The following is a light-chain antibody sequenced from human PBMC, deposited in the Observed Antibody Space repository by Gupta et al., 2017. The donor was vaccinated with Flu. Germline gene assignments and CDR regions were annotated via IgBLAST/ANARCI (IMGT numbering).Light chain of an antibody. Sequence: DIQMTQSPSSLSASMGDRVTITCRASQNIFTWLAWYQRKPGKVPKLLIYKASNLKSGVPSRFSGSGSGTDFTFTISSLQPDDSATYYCQQYNGPLTFGQGTKVEIK. CDR3: QQYNGPLT. V-gene: IGKV1-5*03. CDR2: KAS. CDR1: QNIFTW. J-gene: IGKJ1*01.